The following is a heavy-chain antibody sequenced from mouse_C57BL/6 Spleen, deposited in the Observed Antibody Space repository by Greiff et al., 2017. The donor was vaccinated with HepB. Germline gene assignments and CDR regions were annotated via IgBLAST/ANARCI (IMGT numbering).Heavy chain of an antibody. V-gene: IGHV1-9*01. J-gene: IGHJ3*01. Sequence: QVQLQQSGAELLKPGASVKLSCKATGYTFTGYWIEWVKQRPGHGLEWIGEILPGSGSTNYNEKFKGKATFTADTSSNTAYMQLSSLTTEDSAIYYCAGRLYDGYYPWFAYWGQGTLVTVSA. CDR2: ILPGSGST. CDR3: AGRLYDGYYPWFAY. CDR1: GYTFTGYW. D-gene: IGHD2-3*01.